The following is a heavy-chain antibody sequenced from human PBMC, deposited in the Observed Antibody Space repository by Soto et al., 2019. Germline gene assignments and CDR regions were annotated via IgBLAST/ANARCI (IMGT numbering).Heavy chain of an antibody. J-gene: IGHJ4*02. D-gene: IGHD3-3*01. CDR2: IRSKANDYAT. Sequence: EVQLVESGGGLVQPGGTLNVSCAASGFTFSGSAMHWVRQASGKGLEWVGRIRSKANDYATEYAVSVKGRFTISRDDSRNTAHLQINTLQTADPAVYYCARGVHDIWSGHTKGPDYWGQATVPTVPS. CDR1: GFTFSGSA. CDR3: ARGVHDIWSGHTKGPDY. V-gene: IGHV3-73*02.